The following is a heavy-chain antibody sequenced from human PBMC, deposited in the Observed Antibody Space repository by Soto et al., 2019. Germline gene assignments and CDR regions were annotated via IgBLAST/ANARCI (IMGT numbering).Heavy chain of an antibody. CDR3: AREVLRYFDWFFDY. CDR1: CGSISSGGYY. Sequence: SETLSLTCTVSCGSISSGGYYWSWIRQHPGKGLEWIGYIYYSGSTYYNPSLKSRVTISVDTSKNQFSLKLSSVTAADTAVYYCAREVLRYFDWFFDYWGQGTLVTVS. V-gene: IGHV4-31*03. J-gene: IGHJ4*02. D-gene: IGHD3-9*01. CDR2: IYYSGST.